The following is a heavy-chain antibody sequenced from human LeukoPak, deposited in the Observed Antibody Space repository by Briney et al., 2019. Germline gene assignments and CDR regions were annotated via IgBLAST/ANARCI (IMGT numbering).Heavy chain of an antibody. D-gene: IGHD3-22*01. J-gene: IGHJ4*02. CDR1: GYTFTSYG. CDR2: ISAYNGNT. Sequence: LWASVKVSCKTSGYTFTSYGISWVRQAPGQGLEWMGWISAYNGNTHSAQKLQGRVTMTTDTSTSTAYMELRSLRSDDTAVYYCARGFPPRRQYDSSGYYSYYFDYWGQGTLVTVSS. V-gene: IGHV1-18*01. CDR3: ARGFPPRRQYDSSGYYSYYFDY.